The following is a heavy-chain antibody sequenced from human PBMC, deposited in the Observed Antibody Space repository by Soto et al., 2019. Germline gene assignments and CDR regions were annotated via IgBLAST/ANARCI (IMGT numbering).Heavy chain of an antibody. D-gene: IGHD2-15*01. J-gene: IGHJ6*03. CDR2: ISSSSSYI. CDR1: GFTFSSYS. CDR3: ARDGGYCSGGSCYRRDYYYYYMDV. Sequence: GGSLRLSCAASGFTFSSYSMNWVRQAPGKGLEWVSSISSSSSYIYYADSVKGRFTISRDNAKNSLYLQMNSLRAEDTAVYYCARDGGYCSGGSCYRRDYYYYYMDVWGKGTTVTVSS. V-gene: IGHV3-21*01.